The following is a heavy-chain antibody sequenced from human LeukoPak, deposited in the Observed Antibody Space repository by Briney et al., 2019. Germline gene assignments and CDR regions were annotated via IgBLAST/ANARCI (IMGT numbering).Heavy chain of an antibody. CDR1: GFTFSSYW. J-gene: IGHJ4*02. Sequence: GGSLRLSCATSGFTFSSYWMSWVRQAPGKGLEWVANIKQDGSEKYYVDSVRGRFTISRDNAKNSLYLQMNSLRAEDTAVYYCARAGYSSGWYMDDYWGQGTLVTVSS. CDR2: IKQDGSEK. CDR3: ARAGYSSGWYMDDY. D-gene: IGHD6-19*01. V-gene: IGHV3-7*01.